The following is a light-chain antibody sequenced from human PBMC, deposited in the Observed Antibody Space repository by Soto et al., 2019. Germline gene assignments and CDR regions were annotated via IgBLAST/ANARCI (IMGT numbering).Light chain of an antibody. CDR2: RDD. J-gene: IGLJ7*01. Sequence: QSVLTQPPSASGTPGQRVIITCSGGSSNVERNYVYWYQHLPGTAPKLLIYRDDQRPSGVPDRFSGSKSGTSASLAISGRRSEDEAAYYCAVWDDRLSGLFGGGTQLTVL. V-gene: IGLV1-47*01. CDR3: AVWDDRLSGL. CDR1: SSNVERNY.